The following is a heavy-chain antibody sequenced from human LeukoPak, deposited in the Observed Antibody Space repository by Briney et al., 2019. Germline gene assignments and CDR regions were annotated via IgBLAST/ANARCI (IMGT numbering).Heavy chain of an antibody. Sequence: SETLSLTCAVYGGSFSGYYWSWIRQPPGKGLEWIGEINHSGSTNYNPSLKSRVTISVDTSKNQFSLKLSSVTAADTAVYYCARNSIVVVPNTDYYYFDYWGQGTLVTVSS. CDR3: ARNSIVVVPNTDYYYFDY. D-gene: IGHD2-2*01. CDR1: GGSFSGYY. J-gene: IGHJ4*02. V-gene: IGHV4-34*01. CDR2: INHSGST.